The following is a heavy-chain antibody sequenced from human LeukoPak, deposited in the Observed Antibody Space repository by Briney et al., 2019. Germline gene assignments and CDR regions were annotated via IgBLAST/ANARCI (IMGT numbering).Heavy chain of an antibody. D-gene: IGHD5-12*01. CDR2: ISYDGSNK. V-gene: IGHV3-30*18. Sequence: GGSLRLSCAASGFTFSSYGMHWVRQAPGKGLEWVAVISYDGSNKYYADSVKGRFTISRDNSKNTLYLQMNSLRAEDTAVYYCAKVGGGYEDRSYYFDYWGQGTLVTVSS. CDR3: AKVGGGYEDRSYYFDY. CDR1: GFTFSSYG. J-gene: IGHJ4*02.